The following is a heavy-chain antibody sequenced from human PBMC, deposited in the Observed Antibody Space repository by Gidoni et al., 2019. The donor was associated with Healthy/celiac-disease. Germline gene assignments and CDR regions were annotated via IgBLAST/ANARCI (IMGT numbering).Heavy chain of an antibody. V-gene: IGHV4-34*01. CDR2: INHSGSP. CDR3: ARGSRWLRRIGYFDY. D-gene: IGHD5-12*01. Sequence: QVQLQQWGAGLLQPSETLSPTCAVYGGSFSGYYWSWLRQPPGKGREWIGEINHSGSPNYNPSLKSRVTISVDTSKNQFSLKLSSVTAADTAVYYCARGSRWLRRIGYFDYWGQGTLVTVSS. CDR1: GGSFSGYY. J-gene: IGHJ4*02.